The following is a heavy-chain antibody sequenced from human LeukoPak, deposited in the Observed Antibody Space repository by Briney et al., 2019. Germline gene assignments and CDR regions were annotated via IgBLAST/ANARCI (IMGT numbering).Heavy chain of an antibody. CDR3: ARQIDRSLYY. CDR2: INTNTANP. V-gene: IGHV7-4-1*02. J-gene: IGHJ4*02. Sequence: ASVRVSCKASGYTFTSHAMHWVRQAPGQGLEWMGWINTNTANPTYAQGFTGRFVFSLDASVSTAYLQISSLKAEDTAVYYCARQIDRSLYYWGQGTLVTVSS. D-gene: IGHD3-10*01. CDR1: GYTFTSHA.